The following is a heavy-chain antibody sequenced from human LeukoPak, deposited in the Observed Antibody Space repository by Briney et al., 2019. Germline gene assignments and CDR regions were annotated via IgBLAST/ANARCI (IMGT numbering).Heavy chain of an antibody. CDR2: TSSNGGST. V-gene: IGHV3-64*01. CDR3: ARVALNGDFDY. CDR1: GFTFSSYA. J-gene: IGHJ4*02. D-gene: IGHD7-27*01. Sequence: GGSLRLSCAASGFTFSSYAMHWVRQAPGKGLEYVSATSSNGGSTYYANSVKGRFTISRDSSKSTLYLQMGSLRAEDMAVYYCARVALNGDFDYWGQGTLVTVSS.